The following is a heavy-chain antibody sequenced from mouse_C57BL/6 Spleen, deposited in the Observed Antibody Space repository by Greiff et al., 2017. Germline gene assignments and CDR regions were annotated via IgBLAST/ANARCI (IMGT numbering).Heavy chain of an antibody. V-gene: IGHV1-59*01. J-gene: IGHJ4*01. CDR1: GYTFTSYW. CDR2: IDPSDSYT. CDR3: ARGYYPGNYAMDY. Sequence: VQLQQPGAELVRPGTSVKLSCKASGYTFTSYWMHWVKQRPGQGLEWIGVIDPSDSYTNYNQKFKGKATLTVDTSSSTAYMQLSSLTSEDSAVYYCARGYYPGNYAMDYWGQGTSVTVSS. D-gene: IGHD1-1*01.